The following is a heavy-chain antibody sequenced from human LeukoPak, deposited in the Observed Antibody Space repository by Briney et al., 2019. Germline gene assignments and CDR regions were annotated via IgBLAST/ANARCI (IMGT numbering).Heavy chain of an antibody. J-gene: IGHJ4*02. Sequence: GESLKISCTGSGYSFSDFWIAWVRQMPGEGLEWMGMIYPSDTETKYSPSFQGQVTISADKSTSTAYLHWNTLKASDSAIYYCARLPVSGTHFDTWGRGTLVTVSS. CDR1: GYSFSDFW. CDR2: IYPSDTET. V-gene: IGHV5-51*01. CDR3: ARLPVSGTHFDT. D-gene: IGHD1-7*01.